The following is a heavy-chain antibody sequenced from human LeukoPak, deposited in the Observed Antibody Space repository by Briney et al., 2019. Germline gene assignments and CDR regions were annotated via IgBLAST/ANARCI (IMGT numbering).Heavy chain of an antibody. CDR2: ISAYNGNT. J-gene: IGHJ4*02. CDR3: ARDDRVAATLPFDY. Sequence: ASVKVSCKASGYTFTIYGISWVRQAPGQGLEWMGWISAYNGNTNYAQKLQGRVTMTTDTSTSPAYMELRSLRSDDPAVSYRARDDRVAATLPFDYWGQGTLVTVSS. CDR1: GYTFTIYG. D-gene: IGHD1-26*01. V-gene: IGHV1-18*01.